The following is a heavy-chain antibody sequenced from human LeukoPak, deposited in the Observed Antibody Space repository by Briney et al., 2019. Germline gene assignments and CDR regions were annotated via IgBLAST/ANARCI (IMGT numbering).Heavy chain of an antibody. CDR3: ARGTAVAGT. Sequence: SETLSLTCAVYGGSFSGYYWSWIRQPPGKGLEWIGEINHSGSTNYNPSLKSRVTISVDTSKNQFSLKLSSVTAADTAVYYCARGTAVAGTWGQGTLVTVSS. CDR1: GGSFSGYY. CDR2: INHSGST. J-gene: IGHJ5*02. V-gene: IGHV4-34*01. D-gene: IGHD6-19*01.